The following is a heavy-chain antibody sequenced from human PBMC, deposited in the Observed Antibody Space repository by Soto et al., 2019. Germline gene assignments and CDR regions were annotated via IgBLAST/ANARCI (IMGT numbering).Heavy chain of an antibody. D-gene: IGHD3-10*01. CDR3: ARSYDYGSGSYPHAFDI. V-gene: IGHV3-66*01. CDR2: IYRGGST. Sequence: EVQLVESGGGLVQPGGSLRLSCAASGFTVSSNYINWVRQAPGKGLQWVSLIYRGGSTYYADSVKARFTISRDNSKNTLYLQMNSLRAEDTAVYYCARSYDYGSGSYPHAFDIWGQGTMVTVSS. J-gene: IGHJ3*02. CDR1: GFTVSSNY.